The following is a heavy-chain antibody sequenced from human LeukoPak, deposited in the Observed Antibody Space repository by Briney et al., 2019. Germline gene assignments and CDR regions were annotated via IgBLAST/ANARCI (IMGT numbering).Heavy chain of an antibody. J-gene: IGHJ4*02. CDR3: AKAPRLYDSSGYYYGAFDY. D-gene: IGHD3-22*01. V-gene: IGHV3-23*01. CDR1: GFTFSSYG. CDR2: ISGSGGST. Sequence: GGSLRLSCAASGFTFSSYGMSWVRQAPGKGLEWVSAISGSGGSTYYADSVKGRFTISRDNSKNTLYLQMNSLRAEDTAVYYCAKAPRLYDSSGYYYGAFDYWGQGTLVTASS.